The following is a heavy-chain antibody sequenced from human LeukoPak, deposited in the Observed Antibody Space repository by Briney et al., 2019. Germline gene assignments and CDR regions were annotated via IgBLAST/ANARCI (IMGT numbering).Heavy chain of an antibody. CDR3: ARDSVRHVSSGYLPRY. CDR1: GYTFTGYY. D-gene: IGHD3-22*01. CDR2: INPNSGGT. V-gene: IGHV1-2*02. Sequence: GASVKVSCKASGYTFTGYYMHWVRQAPGQGLEWMGWINPNSGGTNYAQKFQGRVTMTRDTSISTAYIELSRLRSDDTAVYYCARDSVRHVSSGYLPRYWGQGTLVTVSS. J-gene: IGHJ4*02.